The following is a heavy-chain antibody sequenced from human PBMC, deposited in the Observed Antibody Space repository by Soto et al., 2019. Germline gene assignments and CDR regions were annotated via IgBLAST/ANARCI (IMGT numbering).Heavy chain of an antibody. D-gene: IGHD6-19*01. J-gene: IGHJ5*02. CDR2: INPNSGGT. CDR1: GYTFTGYY. V-gene: IGHV1-2*02. Sequence: QVQLVQSGAEVKKPGASVKVSCKASGYTFTGYYMHWVRQAPGQGLEWMGWINPNSGGTNYAQKFQGRVTMTRDTSISAAYMELSRLRSDDTAVYYCARGIGGGWYVGWFDPWGQGTLVTVSS. CDR3: ARGIGGGWYVGWFDP.